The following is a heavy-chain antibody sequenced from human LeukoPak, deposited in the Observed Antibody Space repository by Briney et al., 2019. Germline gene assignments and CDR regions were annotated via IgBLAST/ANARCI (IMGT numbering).Heavy chain of an antibody. D-gene: IGHD1-26*01. J-gene: IGHJ4*02. V-gene: IGHV3-72*01. CDR1: GFTFSDHY. CDR2: TRNKANSYTT. Sequence: GGSLRLSCAASGFTFSDHYMDWVRQAPGKGLEWVGRTRNKANSYTTEYAASVKGRFTISRDDSKKSLYLQMNSLKTEDTAVYYCARAGRSGSYADYWGQGTLVTVSS. CDR3: ARAGRSGSYADY.